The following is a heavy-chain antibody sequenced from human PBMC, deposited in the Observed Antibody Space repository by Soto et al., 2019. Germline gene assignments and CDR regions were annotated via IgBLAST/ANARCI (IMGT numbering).Heavy chain of an antibody. D-gene: IGHD4-17*01. CDR3: ARSEATVLDY. V-gene: IGHV4-59*02. CDR1: GASVSTGY. CDR2: MYFGGSF. Sequence: PSETLSLTCTVSGASVSTGYWSWIRQPPGKGPEWIGFMYFGGSFNYNPSLTSRVTISVETSKNQFSMTLTSVTAADTAVYYCARSEATVLDYWGQGTLGTVSS. J-gene: IGHJ4*02.